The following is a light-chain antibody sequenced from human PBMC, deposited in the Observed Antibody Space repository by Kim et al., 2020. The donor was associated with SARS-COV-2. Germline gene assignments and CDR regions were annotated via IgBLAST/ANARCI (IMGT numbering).Light chain of an antibody. V-gene: IGLV3-1*01. CDR3: QAWDSSTAVV. CDR1: KLGDKY. CDR2: QDS. J-gene: IGLJ2*01. Sequence: SYELTQPPSVSVSPGQTASITCSGDKLGDKYACWYQQKPGQSPVLVIYQDSKRPSGIPERFSGSNSGSTATLTISGTQTMDEADYYCQAWDSSTAVVFGGGTQLTVL.